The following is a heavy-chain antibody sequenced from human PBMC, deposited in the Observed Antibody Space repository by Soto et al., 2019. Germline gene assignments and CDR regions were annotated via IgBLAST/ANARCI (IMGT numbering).Heavy chain of an antibody. D-gene: IGHD2-2*01. Sequence: SQALSITGAVCGGSFSGYYWSWILQPPGKGLEWIGEINHSGSTNYNPSLKSRVTISVDTSKNQFSLKLSSVTAADTAVYYCARGGAQIGYCSSTSCLNWFDPWGQGTRVTVSS. J-gene: IGHJ5*02. V-gene: IGHV4-34*01. CDR3: ARGGAQIGYCSSTSCLNWFDP. CDR2: INHSGST. CDR1: GGSFSGYY.